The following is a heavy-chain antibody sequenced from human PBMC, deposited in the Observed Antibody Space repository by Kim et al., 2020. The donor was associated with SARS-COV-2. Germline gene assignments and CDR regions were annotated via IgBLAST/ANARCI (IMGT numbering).Heavy chain of an antibody. Sequence: GGSLRLSCAASGFTFSSYGMHWVHQAPGKGLEWVVVITYDGSNKYYADSVKGRFTISRDNSKNTLYLQMNSLRAEDTAVYYCARGGTYYVNLTGWALFYYYVLDVWRQGTTVPLSS. V-gene: IGHV3-33*05. CDR3: ARGGTYYVNLTGWALFYYYVLDV. D-gene: IGHD3-9*01. CDR1: GFTFSSYG. CDR2: ITYDGSNK. J-gene: IGHJ6*02.